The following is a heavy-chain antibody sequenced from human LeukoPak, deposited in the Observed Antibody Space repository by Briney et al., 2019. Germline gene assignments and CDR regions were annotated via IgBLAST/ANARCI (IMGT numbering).Heavy chain of an antibody. J-gene: IGHJ1*01. V-gene: IGHV1-18*01. CDR2: ISAYNGNT. D-gene: IGHD3-10*01. CDR3: ARGLPYGSGSPRGEYFQH. Sequence: ASVKVSCKASGYTFTGYGISWVRQAPGQGLEWMGWISAYNGNTNYAQKLQGRVTMTTDTSTSTAYMELRSLRSDDTAVYYCARGLPYGSGSPRGEYFQHWGQGTLVTVSS. CDR1: GYTFTGYG.